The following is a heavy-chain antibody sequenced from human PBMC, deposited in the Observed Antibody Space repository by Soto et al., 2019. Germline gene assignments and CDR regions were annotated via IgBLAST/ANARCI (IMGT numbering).Heavy chain of an antibody. CDR3: ARVAGPSTTMDV. J-gene: IGHJ6*03. CDR1: GGSISSGGYY. CDR2: IYYSGST. Sequence: QVQLQESGPGLVKPSQTLSLTCTVSGGSISSGGYYWSWIRQHPGKGLEWIGYIYYSGSTYYNPSLKSRVTIAVDTSKTQFSLKLSSVTAADTAVYYCARVAGPSTTMDVWGKGTTVTVSS. V-gene: IGHV4-31*03. D-gene: IGHD3-10*01.